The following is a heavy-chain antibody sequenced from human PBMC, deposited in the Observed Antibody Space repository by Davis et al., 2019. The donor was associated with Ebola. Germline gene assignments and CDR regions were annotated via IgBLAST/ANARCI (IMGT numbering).Heavy chain of an antibody. V-gene: IGHV3-48*03. CDR2: ISSSGSTI. D-gene: IGHD3-9*01. Sequence: GGSLRLSCAASGFTFSSYEMNWVRQAPGKGLEWVSYISSSGSTIYYADPVKGRFTISRDNAKNSLYLQMNSLRAEDTAVYYCARWVDWLGLDYWGQGTLVTVSS. J-gene: IGHJ4*02. CDR3: ARWVDWLGLDY. CDR1: GFTFSSYE.